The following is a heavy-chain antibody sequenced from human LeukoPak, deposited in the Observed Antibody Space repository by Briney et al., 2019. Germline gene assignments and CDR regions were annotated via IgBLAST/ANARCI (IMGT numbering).Heavy chain of an antibody. CDR3: TRWFGEFTRYYYYMDV. CDR1: GFTFGDYA. D-gene: IGHD3-10*01. CDR2: IRSKAYGGTT. V-gene: IGHV3-49*04. Sequence: PGGSLRLSCTASGFTFGDYAMSWVRQAPGKGLEWVGFIRSKAYGGTTEYAASVKGRFTISRDDSKSIAYLQMNSLKTEDTAVYYCTRWFGEFTRYYYYMDVWGKGTTVTVSS. J-gene: IGHJ6*03.